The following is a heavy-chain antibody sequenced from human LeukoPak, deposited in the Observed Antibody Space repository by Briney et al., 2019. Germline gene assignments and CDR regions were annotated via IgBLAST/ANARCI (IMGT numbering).Heavy chain of an antibody. J-gene: IGHJ4*02. CDR1: GFTFTNAW. V-gene: IGHV3-15*07. CDR2: IKSKANGETI. CDR3: STLTSRGLSDS. D-gene: IGHD1-20*01. Sequence: GGSLRLSCAASGFTFTNAWMNWVRQAPGKGLEWVGRIKSKANGETIDYAAPVKGRFTFSRDDSKNMLYLQMNSLKSEDTAVYYCSTLTSRGLSDSWGQGTLVTVSS.